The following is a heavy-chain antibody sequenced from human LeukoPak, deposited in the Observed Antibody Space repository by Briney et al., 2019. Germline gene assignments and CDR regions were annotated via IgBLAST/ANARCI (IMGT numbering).Heavy chain of an antibody. D-gene: IGHD3-10*01. CDR1: GFTFSSYS. Sequence: GGSLRLSCTASGFTFSSYSMNWVRQAPGKGLEWVSSISSSSSYIYYADSVKGRFTISRDNAKNPLYLQMNSLRAEDTAVYYCAREGQFRAPTDYWGQGTLVTVSS. CDR2: ISSSSSYI. CDR3: AREGQFRAPTDY. J-gene: IGHJ4*02. V-gene: IGHV3-21*01.